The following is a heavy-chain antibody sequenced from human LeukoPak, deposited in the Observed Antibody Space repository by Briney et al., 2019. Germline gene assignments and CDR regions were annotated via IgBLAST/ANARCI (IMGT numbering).Heavy chain of an antibody. D-gene: IGHD3-9*01. CDR3: ARAYNILTGLDV. V-gene: IGHV4-39*07. Sequence: SETLSLTCTVSGGSISSSSYYWGWIRQPPGKGLEWTGSIYYSGSTYYNPSLKSRVTISVDTSKNQFSLKLSSVTAADTAVYYCARAYNILTGLDVWGQGTTVTVSS. CDR2: IYYSGST. J-gene: IGHJ6*02. CDR1: GGSISSSSYY.